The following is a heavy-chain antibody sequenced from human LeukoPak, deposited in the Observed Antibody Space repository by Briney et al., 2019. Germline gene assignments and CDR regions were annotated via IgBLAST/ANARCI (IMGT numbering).Heavy chain of an antibody. V-gene: IGHV3-23*01. CDR3: VETGGSTTPGF. D-gene: IGHD3-10*01. J-gene: IGHJ4*02. CDR1: GITFHSYA. Sequence: GGSLRLSCAASGITFHSYALRWVRQAPGKGLEWVSSISDSGSNTHYADSVKGRFTVSRDNSKNALYLQMNSLRAADTAVYYCVETGGSTTPGFWGQGILVIVSS. CDR2: ISDSGSNT.